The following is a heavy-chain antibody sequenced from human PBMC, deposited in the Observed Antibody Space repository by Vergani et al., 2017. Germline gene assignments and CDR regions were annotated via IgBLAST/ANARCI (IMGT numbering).Heavy chain of an antibody. CDR1: GGSISSYY. CDR3: ARGRIDCSSTSCYTPWFDP. J-gene: IGHJ5*02. CDR2: IYYSGST. V-gene: IGHV4-59*01. D-gene: IGHD2-2*02. Sequence: QVQLQESGPGLVKPSETLSLTCTVSGGSISSYYWSWIRQPPGKGLEWIGYIYYSGSTNYNPSLKSRVTISVDTSKNQFSLKLSSVTAADKAVYYCARGRIDCSSTSCYTPWFDPWGQGTLVTVSS.